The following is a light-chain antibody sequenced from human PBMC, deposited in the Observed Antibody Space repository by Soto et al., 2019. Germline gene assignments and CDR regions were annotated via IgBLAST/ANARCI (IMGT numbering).Light chain of an antibody. Sequence: QSALTQPPSVSGSPGQSGTISCTGTTSVIDTYDRVSWFQQSPGTAPKLVIYGVSNRPSGVPDRFSGSQSGNTASLTISGLQPEDEADYYCSSYTTGSTPHVIFGGGTKVTVL. CDR1: TSVIDTYDR. CDR2: GVS. V-gene: IGLV2-18*02. J-gene: IGLJ2*01. CDR3: SSYTTGSTPHVI.